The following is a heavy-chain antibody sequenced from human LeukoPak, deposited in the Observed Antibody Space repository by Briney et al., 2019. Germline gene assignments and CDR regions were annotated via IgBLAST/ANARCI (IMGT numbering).Heavy chain of an antibody. CDR3: ARSIKGYSSGWFFDI. CDR1: GYSFSNSW. Sequence: GESLKISCKGSGYSFSNSWIGWVRQMPGKGLEWMGIIYPGDSDTRYSPSFQGQVTISADKSISTAYLQWSSLKASDTAMYYCARSIKGYSSGWFFDIWGQGTMVTVSS. V-gene: IGHV5-51*01. D-gene: IGHD6-19*01. J-gene: IGHJ3*02. CDR2: IYPGDSDT.